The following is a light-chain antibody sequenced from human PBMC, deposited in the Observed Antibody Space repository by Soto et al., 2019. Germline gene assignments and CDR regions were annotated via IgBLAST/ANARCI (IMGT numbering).Light chain of an antibody. Sequence: EIVLTQSPATLSLSPGYRATLSCRASQSINRYLAWYQQKPGQAPRLLIYYASNRAAGIPARFSGSGSGTDFTLTISSLEPEDFAVYYCQQRSNWPPITFGQGTRLEI. V-gene: IGKV3-11*01. CDR3: QQRSNWPPIT. J-gene: IGKJ5*01. CDR2: YAS. CDR1: QSINRY.